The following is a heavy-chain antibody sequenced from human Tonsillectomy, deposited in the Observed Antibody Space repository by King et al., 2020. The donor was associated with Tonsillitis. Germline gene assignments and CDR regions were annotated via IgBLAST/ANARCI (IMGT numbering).Heavy chain of an antibody. V-gene: IGHV1-69*01. CDR2: IIPIFGTA. CDR1: GGTFSSYA. D-gene: IGHD3-3*01. CDR3: ARDEWLFQTINLNYGMDV. Sequence: QLVQSGAEVKKPGSSVKVSCKASGGTFSSYAISWVRQAPGQGLEWMGGIIPIFGTANYAQKFQGRVTITADESTSTAYMELSSLRSEDTAVYYCARDEWLFQTINLNYGMDVWGQGTTVTVSS. J-gene: IGHJ6*02.